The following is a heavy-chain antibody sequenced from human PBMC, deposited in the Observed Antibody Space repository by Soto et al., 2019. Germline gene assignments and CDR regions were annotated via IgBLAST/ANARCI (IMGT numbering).Heavy chain of an antibody. CDR2: ISYDGSNK. CDR3: AKGGYIAVAGIEY. V-gene: IGHV3-30*18. CDR1: GFTFSSYG. D-gene: IGHD6-19*01. J-gene: IGHJ4*02. Sequence: GGSLRLSCAASGFTFSSYGMHWVRQAPGKGLEWVAVISYDGSNKYYADSVKGRFTISRDNSKNTLYLQMNSLRAEDTAVYYCAKGGYIAVAGIEYWGQGTLVTVYS.